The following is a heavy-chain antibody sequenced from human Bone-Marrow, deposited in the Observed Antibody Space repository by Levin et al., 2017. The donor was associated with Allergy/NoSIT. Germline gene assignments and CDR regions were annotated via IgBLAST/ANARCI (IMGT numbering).Heavy chain of an antibody. J-gene: IGHJ3*02. CDR2: FYRAAGT. V-gene: IGHV3-66*01. Sequence: QAGGSLRLSCAASGFNVSGKNINWVRQAPGKGLEWVSVFYRAAGTFHADSVKGRFSISRDNSKNTVYLQMSSLRAEDTAVYYCARSYDFGDYEDTFDIWGQGTIVTVSS. CDR3: ARSYDFGDYEDTFDI. CDR1: GFNVSGKN. D-gene: IGHD4-17*01.